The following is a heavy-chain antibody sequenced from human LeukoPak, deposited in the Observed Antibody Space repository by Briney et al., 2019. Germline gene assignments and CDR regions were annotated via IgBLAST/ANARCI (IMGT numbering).Heavy chain of an antibody. CDR2: IRPRGDNT. J-gene: IGHJ4*02. V-gene: IGHV3-23*01. CDR1: GFTVSSNY. Sequence: GGSLRLSCAASGFTVSSNYMSWVRQAPGIGLQWVATIRPRGDNTYYADSVKGRFTISRDNSKNTLHLEMNSLRVGDTAVYYCVTRGTTATKYIENWGQGTLVTVS. CDR3: VTRGTTATKYIEN. D-gene: IGHD1/OR15-1a*01.